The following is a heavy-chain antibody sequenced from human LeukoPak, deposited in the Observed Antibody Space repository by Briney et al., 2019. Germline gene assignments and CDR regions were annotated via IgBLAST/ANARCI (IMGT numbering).Heavy chain of an antibody. CDR2: IHPGDSDT. V-gene: IGHV5-51*01. D-gene: IGHD4-17*01. CDR3: ARRTYGDGDYYFDY. CDR1: GYTFNSYW. Sequence: GESLKFSCKGSGYTFNSYWIGWVRQHPGKGLEWMGIIHPGDSDTRYSPPFQGQVTISADKSISTAYLQWSSLKASDTAMYYCARRTYGDGDYYFDYWGQGTLVTVSS. J-gene: IGHJ4*02.